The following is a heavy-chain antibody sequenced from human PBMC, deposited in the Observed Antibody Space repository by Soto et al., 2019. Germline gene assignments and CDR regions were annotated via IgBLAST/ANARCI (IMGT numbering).Heavy chain of an antibody. Sequence: QVQLVQSGAEVKKTGASVKVSCKASGYTFSNYAIHWLRQAPGQRLEWMGWINAGSGNPKYSQKLQGRVTITRDTSASTAYMELSSLRSEDTAVYYCTRDTGVKLERQGDGDYWGQGTLGTVSS. CDR1: GYTFSNYA. D-gene: IGHD1-1*01. J-gene: IGHJ4*02. CDR2: INAGSGNP. V-gene: IGHV1-3*01. CDR3: TRDTGVKLERQGDGDY.